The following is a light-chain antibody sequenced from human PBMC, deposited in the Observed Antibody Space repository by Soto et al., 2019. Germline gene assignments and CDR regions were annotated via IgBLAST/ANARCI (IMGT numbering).Light chain of an antibody. CDR2: SAS. CDR1: QRVGIN. Sequence: EIVMTQSPATLSVSPGERATLSCRSSQRVGINLAWYQQKPGQAPRLLIYSASTRASGIPDRFSGSGSGTEFTLTISSLQAEDVAVYYCQQYYSTLWTFGQGTKVDIK. J-gene: IGKJ1*01. CDR3: QQYYSTLWT. V-gene: IGKV3-15*01.